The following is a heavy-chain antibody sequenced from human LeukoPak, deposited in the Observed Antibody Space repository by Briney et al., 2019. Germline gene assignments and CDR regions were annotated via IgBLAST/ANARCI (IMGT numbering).Heavy chain of an antibody. V-gene: IGHV3-7*04. D-gene: IGHD6-25*01. CDR3: ARSLSAGFDI. CDR2: MKQDGSEK. J-gene: IGHJ3*02. Sequence: GGSLRLSCAASGFTFSSSWMSWVRQAPGKGLEWVANMKQDGSEKYYVDSVKGRFTISRDNAKNSLYLQMNSLRAEDTAVYYCARSLSAGFDIWGQGTMVTVSS. CDR1: GFTFSSSW.